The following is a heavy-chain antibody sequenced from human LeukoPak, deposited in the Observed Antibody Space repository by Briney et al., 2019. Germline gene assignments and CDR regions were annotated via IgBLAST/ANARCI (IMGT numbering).Heavy chain of an antibody. Sequence: PGGSLRLSCAASGFTFSSYEMNRVRQAPGKGLEWVSYISSSGSTIYYADSVKGRFTISRDNAKNSLYLQMNSLRAEDTAVYYCARDRGRLRLGYWGQGTLVTVSS. D-gene: IGHD5-12*01. J-gene: IGHJ4*02. CDR1: GFTFSSYE. V-gene: IGHV3-48*03. CDR2: ISSSGSTI. CDR3: ARDRGRLRLGY.